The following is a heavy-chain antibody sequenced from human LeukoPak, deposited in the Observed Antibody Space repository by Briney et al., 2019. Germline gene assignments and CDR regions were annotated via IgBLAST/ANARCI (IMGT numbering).Heavy chain of an antibody. CDR2: IYYSGST. CDR3: ARHNGYATYYYYYGMDV. J-gene: IGHJ6*02. Sequence: PSETLSLTCTVSGGSISSSSYYWGWIRQPPGKGLEWIGSIYYSGSTYYNPSLKSRVTISVDTSKNQFSLKLSSVTAADTAVYYCARHNGYATYYYYYGMDVWGQGTTVTVSS. CDR1: GGSISSSSYY. D-gene: IGHD2-8*01. V-gene: IGHV4-39*01.